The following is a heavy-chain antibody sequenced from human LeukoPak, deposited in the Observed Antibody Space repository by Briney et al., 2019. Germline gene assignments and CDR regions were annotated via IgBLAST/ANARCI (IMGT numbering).Heavy chain of an antibody. J-gene: IGHJ4*02. Sequence: GESLKISCKGSGYSFSTYWIGWVRQMPGKGLEWMGIIYPADSDTRYSPSFQGQVTISADKSISTAYLQWDTLRASDTAMYYCASAQYSSGSVYYFDYWGQGTLVTVSS. CDR1: GYSFSTYW. CDR2: IYPADSDT. D-gene: IGHD6-19*01. CDR3: ASAQYSSGSVYYFDY. V-gene: IGHV5-51*01.